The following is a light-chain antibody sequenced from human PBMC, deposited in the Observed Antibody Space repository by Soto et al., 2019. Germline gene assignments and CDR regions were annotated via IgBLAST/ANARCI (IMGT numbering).Light chain of an antibody. V-gene: IGLV1-40*01. Sequence: QSVLTQPPSVSGAPGQRVTISCTGSSSNIGAGYDIHWYQQLPGTAPKLLISGNSNRPSGVPDRFSGSKSGTSASLAITGLQAEDEADYYCQSYDSSLSGPRVFGGGTKVTVL. CDR1: SSNIGAGYD. CDR2: GNS. CDR3: QSYDSSLSGPRV. J-gene: IGLJ3*02.